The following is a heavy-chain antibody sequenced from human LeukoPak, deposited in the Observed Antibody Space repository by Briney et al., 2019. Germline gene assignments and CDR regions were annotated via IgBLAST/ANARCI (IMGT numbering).Heavy chain of an antibody. J-gene: IGHJ6*03. D-gene: IGHD1-26*01. CDR2: ISSSSSYI. CDR1: GFTFSNYG. CDR3: ARAYSERYGLGYYYMDV. Sequence: GGSLRLSCAASGFTFSNYGMSWVRQAPGKGLEWVSSISSSSSYIYYADSVKGRFTISRDNAKKSVYLQMNSLRAEDTAVYYCARAYSERYGLGYYYMDVWGKGTTVTISS. V-gene: IGHV3-21*01.